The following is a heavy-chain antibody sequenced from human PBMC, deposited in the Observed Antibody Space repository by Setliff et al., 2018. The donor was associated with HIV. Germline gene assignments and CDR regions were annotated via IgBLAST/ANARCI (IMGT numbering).Heavy chain of an antibody. D-gene: IGHD2-15*01. CDR1: GFIFNNYA. Sequence: GGSLRLSCAASGFIFNNYAMSWVRQAPGKRLEWVSSISGSGGSTHYADSVKGRFTISRDNSKNTLFMQMKSLRVEDTAVYFCARDCSAGSCYRFDSWGRGTLVTVSS. J-gene: IGHJ5*01. V-gene: IGHV3-23*01. CDR2: ISGSGGST. CDR3: ARDCSAGSCYRFDS.